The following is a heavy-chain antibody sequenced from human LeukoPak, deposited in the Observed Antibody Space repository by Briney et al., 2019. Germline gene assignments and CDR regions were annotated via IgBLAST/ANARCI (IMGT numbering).Heavy chain of an antibody. CDR1: GGSITTTNW. D-gene: IGHD1-26*01. V-gene: IGHV4-4*02. J-gene: IGHJ4*02. Sequence: SGTLSLTCDVSGGSITTTNWWSWVRQPPGKGLEWIGEVHLSGATNYNPSLESRVSMSIDKSKNHLSLEVTSVTAADTAIYYCTRESGAFSPFGFWGQGTLLTVSS. CDR3: TRESGAFSPFGF. CDR2: VHLSGAT.